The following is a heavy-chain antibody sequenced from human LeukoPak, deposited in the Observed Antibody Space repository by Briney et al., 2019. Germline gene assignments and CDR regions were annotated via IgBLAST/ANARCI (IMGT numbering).Heavy chain of an antibody. CDR1: GGSVRRGNYY. CDR2: IYTSGTT. D-gene: IGHD6-13*01. J-gene: IGHJ4*02. Sequence: PSETLSLTCTVSGGSVRRGNYYWTWIRQPAGSGLEWIGRIYTSGTTDYNPSLRTRVTISVDASRNQFSLNLSSVTAADTAVYYCARDLFRGIAAAGPVDYWGQGTLVTVSS. V-gene: IGHV4-61*02. CDR3: ARDLFRGIAAAGPVDY.